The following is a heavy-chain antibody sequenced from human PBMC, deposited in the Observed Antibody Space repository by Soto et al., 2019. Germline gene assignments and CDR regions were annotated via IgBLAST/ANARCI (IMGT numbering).Heavy chain of an antibody. D-gene: IGHD1-26*01. Sequence: EVQLLESGGGLVQPGGSLRLSCAASGFPFSTSAMNWVRQAPGKVLEWVSIISGTSDAAYYAESVKGRFTSSGDNSKNNLYLHINSLRAEATAVYYCVKYSGSYPVYNGMNVWGQGTTVTVSS. J-gene: IGHJ6*02. CDR3: VKYSGSYPVYNGMNV. V-gene: IGHV3-23*01. CDR2: ISGTSDAA. CDR1: GFPFSTSA.